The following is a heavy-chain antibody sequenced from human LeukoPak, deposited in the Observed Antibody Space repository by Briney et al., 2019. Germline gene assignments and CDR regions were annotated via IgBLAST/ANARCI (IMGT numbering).Heavy chain of an antibody. V-gene: IGHV3-23*01. Sequence: GGSLRLSCAASGFTFSSYAMSWVRQAPGKGLEWVSAISGSGGSTYYADSVKGRFTISRDNSKNTLYLQMNSLESEDTAMYYCTRGIGYTYGWSDWGQGTLVTVSS. CDR1: GFTFSSYA. D-gene: IGHD5-18*01. CDR2: ISGSGGST. J-gene: IGHJ4*02. CDR3: TRGIGYTYGWSD.